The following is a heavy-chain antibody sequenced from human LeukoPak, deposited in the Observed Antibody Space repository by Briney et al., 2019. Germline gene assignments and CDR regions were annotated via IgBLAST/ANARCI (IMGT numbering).Heavy chain of an antibody. V-gene: IGHV3-11*01. J-gene: IGHJ4*02. CDR2: ISSGGSTT. Sequence: AGGSLRLSCAASGFTFSDYYMSWIRQAPGKGLEWVSYISSGGSTTYYADSVKGRFTISRDNAKNSMYLQMNSLRAEDTAVYYCARDYYESSGYWGVDYWGQGTLVTVSS. CDR1: GFTFSDYY. D-gene: IGHD3-22*01. CDR3: ARDYYESSGYWGVDY.